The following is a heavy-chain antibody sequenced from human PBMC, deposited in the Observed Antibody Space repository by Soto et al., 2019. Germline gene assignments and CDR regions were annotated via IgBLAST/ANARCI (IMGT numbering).Heavy chain of an antibody. V-gene: IGHV3-23*01. D-gene: IGHD6-19*01. Sequence: GGSQRLSCAASGFTFSSYAMSWVRQAPGKGLEWVSGISGSGDSTYYADSVKGRFTISRDNSKNTLYLQMNSLRAEDTAVYYCAKGVPGIAVAGTGYFQHWGQGTLVTVSS. J-gene: IGHJ1*01. CDR3: AKGVPGIAVAGTGYFQH. CDR1: GFTFSSYA. CDR2: ISGSGDST.